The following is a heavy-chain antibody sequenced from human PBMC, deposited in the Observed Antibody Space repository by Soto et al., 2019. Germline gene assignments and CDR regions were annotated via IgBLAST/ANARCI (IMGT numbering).Heavy chain of an antibody. V-gene: IGHV1-24*01. Sequence: ASVKVSCKVSGYTRTELSMHCVLQSPVKGLEWMGGFDPEDGETIYAQKFQGRVTMTEDTSTDTAYMELSSLRSEDTAVYYCATALVATIPDSYYWGQGTLVTVSS. CDR2: FDPEDGET. CDR3: ATALVATIPDSYY. CDR1: GYTRTELS. D-gene: IGHD5-12*01. J-gene: IGHJ4*02.